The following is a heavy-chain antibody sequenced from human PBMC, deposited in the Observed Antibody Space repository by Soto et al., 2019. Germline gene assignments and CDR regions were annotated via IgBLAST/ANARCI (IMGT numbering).Heavy chain of an antibody. CDR2: IQYDGSNK. J-gene: IGHJ4*02. CDR3: AKDKFPIAVNGTFDY. Sequence: QVQRVESGGGVVQPGRSLRLSCAASGFTFSRYGMHWVRQAPGKGLEWVAVIQYDGSNKYYADSVKGRFTISSDNSKNTLYLQMNIPIAEDTAVYYCAKDKFPIAVNGTFDYWGQGSLVTVFS. CDR1: GFTFSRYG. D-gene: IGHD6-19*01. V-gene: IGHV3-30*18.